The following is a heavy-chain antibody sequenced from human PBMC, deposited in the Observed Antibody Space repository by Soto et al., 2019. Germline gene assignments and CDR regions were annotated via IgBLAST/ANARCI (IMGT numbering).Heavy chain of an antibody. CDR3: GKCRGGVVNTGY. CDR2: ISATSGNT. CDR1: GFVFSNYA. J-gene: IGHJ4*02. D-gene: IGHD3-16*01. Sequence: EVQLLESGGDLVQPGESLRLSCEASGFVFSNYAMNWVRQAPGKGLEWVSAISATSGNTYYADSVKGRFTISRDNSKNTLLLQINSLTAEDTAVYYCGKCRGGVVNTGYWGQGTRVTVSS. V-gene: IGHV3-23*01.